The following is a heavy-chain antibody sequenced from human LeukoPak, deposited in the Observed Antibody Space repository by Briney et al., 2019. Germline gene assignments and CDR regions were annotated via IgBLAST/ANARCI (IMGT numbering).Heavy chain of an antibody. CDR2: IFPGDSDT. J-gene: IGHJ5*02. D-gene: IGHD5/OR15-5a*01. Sequence: GESLKISCKVSGYNFASNWIGWVRQMPGKGLEWMGFIFPGDSDTRHSPSVEGHVTISADRSISTAYLQWSSLRASDTAFYYCARLSIVSTRGKGVGYFDPWGQGTLVTVSS. V-gene: IGHV5-51*01. CDR1: GYNFASNW. CDR3: ARLSIVSTRGKGVGYFDP.